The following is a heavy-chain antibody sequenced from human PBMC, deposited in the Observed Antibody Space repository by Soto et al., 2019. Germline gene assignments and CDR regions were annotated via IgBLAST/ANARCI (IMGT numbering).Heavy chain of an antibody. V-gene: IGHV3-23*01. D-gene: IGHD7-27*01. CDR1: GFTFSSYA. Sequence: GGSLRLSCAASGFTFSSYAMSWVRQAPGKGLEWVSAISGSGGSTYYADSVKGRFTISRDNSKNTLYLQMNSLRAEDTAVYYCAKDRELTGDTDDAFDIWGQGTMVTVSS. J-gene: IGHJ3*02. CDR2: ISGSGGST. CDR3: AKDRELTGDTDDAFDI.